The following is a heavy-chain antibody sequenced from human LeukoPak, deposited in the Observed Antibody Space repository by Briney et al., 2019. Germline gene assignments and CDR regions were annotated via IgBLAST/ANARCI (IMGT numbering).Heavy chain of an antibody. CDR3: AKHLGSHSFLFYYMDV. D-gene: IGHD2-21*01. CDR2: LSGSGTDT. V-gene: IGHV3-23*01. J-gene: IGHJ6*03. Sequence: GGSLRLSFEASELTFIRYAMSWIRPAPGTGVEWGSTLSGSGTDTYYPDSVKGRVTTSRDKSKDTLYLQMDNLRADDTAVYYCAKHLGSHSFLFYYMDVWGKGTPVIVSS. CDR1: ELTFIRYA.